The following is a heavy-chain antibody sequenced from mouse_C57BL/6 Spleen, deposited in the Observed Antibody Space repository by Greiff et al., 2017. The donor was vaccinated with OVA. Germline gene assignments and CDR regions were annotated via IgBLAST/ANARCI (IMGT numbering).Heavy chain of an antibody. D-gene: IGHD5-1*01. CDR1: GYTFTSYG. V-gene: IGHV1-81*01. J-gene: IGHJ4*01. CDR2: IYPRSGNT. Sequence: VQLQQSGAELARPGASVKLSCKASGYTFTSYGISWVKQRTGQGLEWIGEIYPRSGNTYYNEKFKGKATLTADKSSSTAYMELRSLTSEDSAVCVCARWSNYAMDYWGQGTSVTVSS. CDR3: ARWSNYAMDY.